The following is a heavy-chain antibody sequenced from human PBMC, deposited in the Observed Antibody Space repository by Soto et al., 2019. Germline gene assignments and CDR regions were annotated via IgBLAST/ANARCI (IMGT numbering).Heavy chain of an antibody. J-gene: IGHJ3*01. CDR3: ARARWYDAFDV. Sequence: SETLSLTCAVSGFFISSGNYWGWIRKPPGKGLEWIGSIFHGGNTYYNPSLKSRVTISVDMSKDQFSLKLNSVTAADTAVYYCARARWYDAFDVWGQGTVVTVSS. V-gene: IGHV4-38-2*01. CDR1: GFFISSGNY. CDR2: IFHGGNT. D-gene: IGHD2-15*01.